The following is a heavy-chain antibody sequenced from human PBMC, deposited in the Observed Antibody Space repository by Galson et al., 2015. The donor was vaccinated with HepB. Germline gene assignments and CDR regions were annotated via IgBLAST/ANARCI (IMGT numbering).Heavy chain of an antibody. V-gene: IGHV3-48*02. D-gene: IGHD6-19*01. CDR2: ISGTGSST. Sequence: SQRLSCAASGFTFNKYNMNWVRQAPGKGLEWVPYISGTGSSTYYADSVKGRFTISRDNAKNSLYLQMNSLRDEDTAVYYCARVSTGQFDFWGQGTLVTVSS. CDR1: GFTFNKYN. J-gene: IGHJ4*02. CDR3: ARVSTGQFDF.